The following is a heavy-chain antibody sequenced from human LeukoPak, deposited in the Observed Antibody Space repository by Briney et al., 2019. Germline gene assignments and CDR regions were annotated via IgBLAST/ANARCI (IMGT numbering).Heavy chain of an antibody. J-gene: IGHJ4*02. CDR2: ISAYNGNT. D-gene: IGHD2-15*01. V-gene: IGHV1-18*01. Sequence: GASVKVSCKASGYSFISYGITWVRQAPGQGLEWMGWISAYNGNTNYAQRLQGRVTMTTDTSTSTAYMELRSLTSDDTAVYYCARVPGGGPFAYGGQGPLVPVSS. CDR1: GYSFISYG. CDR3: ARVPGGGPFAY.